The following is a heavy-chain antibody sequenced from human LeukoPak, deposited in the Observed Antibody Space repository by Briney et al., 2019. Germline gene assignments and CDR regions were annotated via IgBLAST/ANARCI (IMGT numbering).Heavy chain of an antibody. CDR3: ARGQYGRQWLND. J-gene: IGHJ4*02. CDR1: GFTFSNYG. CDR2: INHSGST. D-gene: IGHD6-19*01. Sequence: GSLRLSCAASGFTFSNYGMNWVRQAPGKGLEWIGEINHSGSTNYNPSLKSRVTISVDTSKNQFSLKLSSVTAADTAVCYCARGQYGRQWLNDWGQGTLVTVSS. V-gene: IGHV4-34*01.